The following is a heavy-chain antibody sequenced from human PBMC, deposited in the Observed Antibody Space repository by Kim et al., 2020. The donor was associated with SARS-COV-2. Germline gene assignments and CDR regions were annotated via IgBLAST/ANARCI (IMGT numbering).Heavy chain of an antibody. D-gene: IGHD6-13*01. Sequence: SETLSLTCTVSGGSISSYYWSWIRQPPGKGLEWIGYIYYSGSTNYNPSLKSRVTISVDTSKNQFSLKLSSVTAADTAVYYCARDRGTIAAAGTSDNWFDPWGQGTLVTVSS. J-gene: IGHJ5*02. CDR3: ARDRGTIAAAGTSDNWFDP. V-gene: IGHV4-59*13. CDR1: GGSISSYY. CDR2: IYYSGST.